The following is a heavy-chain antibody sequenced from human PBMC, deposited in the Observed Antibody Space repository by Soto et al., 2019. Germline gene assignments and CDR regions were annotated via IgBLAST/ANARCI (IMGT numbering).Heavy chain of an antibody. D-gene: IGHD3-22*01. V-gene: IGHV1-18*01. CDR2: ISPYNDDT. CDR1: GGTFSSYA. Sequence: GASVKVSCKASGGTFSSYAITWVRQAPGLGLEWLGWISPYNDDTKYAQRLQGRVTMTTDTSTRTAYMDIRGLRSDDTAIYYCARGGYYDSSGARNYHYYGMDVWGQGTTVTVSS. J-gene: IGHJ6*02. CDR3: ARGGYYDSSGARNYHYYGMDV.